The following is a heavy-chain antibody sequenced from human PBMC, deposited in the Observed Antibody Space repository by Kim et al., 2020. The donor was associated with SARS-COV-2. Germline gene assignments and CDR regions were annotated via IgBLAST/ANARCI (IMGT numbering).Heavy chain of an antibody. J-gene: IGHJ4*02. Sequence: TETLSLTCTVSGDSIRSSHSYWGWIRQPSGKGLEWIGTIYYTGTTYVNPSLKSRVTMSVDTSKNRFSLRLNSVTAADAAVYFCARHYDSLDWPYYFDFWGQGTLVTVSS. CDR3: ARHYDSLDWPYYFDF. CDR1: GDSIRSSHSY. CDR2: IYYTGTT. D-gene: IGHD3-16*01. V-gene: IGHV4-39*01.